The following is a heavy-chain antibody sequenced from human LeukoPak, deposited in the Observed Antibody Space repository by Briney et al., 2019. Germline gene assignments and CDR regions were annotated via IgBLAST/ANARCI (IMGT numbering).Heavy chain of an antibody. CDR3: ARHSMYSKSSGYTL. CDR2: INHSGST. Sequence: PSETLSLTCAVYGGSFSGYDWSWIRQAPGKGLEGMGEINHSGSTNYNPSLKNPVTISVNRSKNQVSLWLSSMTAADTAMYYCARHSMYSKSSGYTLWGQGTMVTVSS. CDR1: GGSFSGYD. D-gene: IGHD6-19*01. V-gene: IGHV4-34*01. J-gene: IGHJ1*01.